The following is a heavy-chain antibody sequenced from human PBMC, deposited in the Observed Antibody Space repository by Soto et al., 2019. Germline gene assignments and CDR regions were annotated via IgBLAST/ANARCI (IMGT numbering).Heavy chain of an antibody. D-gene: IGHD3-3*01. CDR3: ARDHDSRGWRFDP. CDR1: GGSITSGANY. J-gene: IGHJ5*02. Sequence: QVQLQESGPGLVRPPQTLSLICTVSGGSITSGANYWTWIRQFPGKGLEWIGYIYYGGNTYYNPSLKSRVAISIDTSKSHFSLTLSAVTAADTAVYYCARDHDSRGWRFDPWGQGILVTVSS. V-gene: IGHV4-31*03. CDR2: IYYGGNT.